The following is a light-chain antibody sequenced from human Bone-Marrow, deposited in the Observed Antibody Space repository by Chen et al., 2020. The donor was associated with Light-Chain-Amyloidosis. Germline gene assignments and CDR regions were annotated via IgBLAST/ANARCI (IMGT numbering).Light chain of an antibody. CDR3: QQYGTSPLT. CDR1: PTISSNY. V-gene: IGKV3-20*01. Sequence: EIVLTPSPGTLSLSPGEGANLSCRASPTISSNYLTWYQQKFGQAPRLLIYGSSSRATGIPDRFTGSGSGTDFTLNINRLEPEDFAMYYCQQYGTSPLTFGGGTKVEIK. J-gene: IGKJ4*01. CDR2: GSS.